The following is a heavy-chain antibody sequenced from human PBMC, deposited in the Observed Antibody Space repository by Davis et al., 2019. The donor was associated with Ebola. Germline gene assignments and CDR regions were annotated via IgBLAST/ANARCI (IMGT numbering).Heavy chain of an antibody. CDR3: TNRKSEY. V-gene: IGHV3-73*01. Sequence: PSETLSLTCAASGFTFSDSAMHWVRQASGRGLEWVGRIRSKANSYATTYAASVKGRFTISRDDSKNTAYLQMNSLKTDDTAVYYCTNRKSEYWGQGTLVTVSS. J-gene: IGHJ4*02. CDR2: IRSKANSYAT. CDR1: GFTFSDSA.